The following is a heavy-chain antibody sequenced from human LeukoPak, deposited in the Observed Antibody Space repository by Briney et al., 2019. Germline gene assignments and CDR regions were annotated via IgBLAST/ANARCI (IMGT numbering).Heavy chain of an antibody. CDR2: IYYSGST. J-gene: IGHJ4*02. D-gene: IGHD3-10*01. V-gene: IGHV4-59*08. Sequence: SETLSLTCTVSGGSISSYYWSWIRQPPGKGLEWIGYIYYSGSTNYNPSLKSRVTISVDTSKNQFSLKLSSVTAADTAVYYCARLMVRGVIIYDYWGQGTLATVSS. CDR1: GGSISSYY. CDR3: ARLMVRGVIIYDY.